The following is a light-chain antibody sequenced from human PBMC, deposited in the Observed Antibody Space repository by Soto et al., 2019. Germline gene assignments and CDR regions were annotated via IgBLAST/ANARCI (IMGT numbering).Light chain of an antibody. J-gene: IGLJ1*01. V-gene: IGLV2-14*01. CDR1: RSDIGSYNY. CDR3: ISYTGSSTSYV. Sequence: QSVLTQPASVSGSPGQSITISCSGTRSDIGSYNYVAWYQQFPGKTAKILIYGVSNRPSGVSSRFSGSKSGNTAPLTISGLQAEDEADYYCISYTGSSTSYVFGSGTKVTVL. CDR2: GVS.